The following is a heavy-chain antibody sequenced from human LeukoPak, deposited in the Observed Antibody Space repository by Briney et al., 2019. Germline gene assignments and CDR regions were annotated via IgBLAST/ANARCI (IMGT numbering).Heavy chain of an antibody. D-gene: IGHD3-10*01. Sequence: TGGSLRLSCAASGFTFGTYSMNWVRQAPGKGLEWASYISSRSSSIYYADSVKGRFTIYRDNAKNTLYLQMNSLRVEDTAVYYCAREPEYDSGSPYYAFDMWGQGTMVTVSS. CDR3: AREPEYDSGSPYYAFDM. V-gene: IGHV3-48*01. J-gene: IGHJ3*02. CDR1: GFTFGTYS. CDR2: ISSRSSSI.